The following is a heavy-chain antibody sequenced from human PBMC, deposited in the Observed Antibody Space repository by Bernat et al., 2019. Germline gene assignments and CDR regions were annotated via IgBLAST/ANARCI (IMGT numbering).Heavy chain of an antibody. CDR3: TRTPGADV. V-gene: IGHV3-73*01. Sequence: VQLVESGGGVVQPGRSLRLSCAASGFTFSGSAMHWVRQASGKGLEWVGRIRNKVNNYATTYAASVKGRFTISRDDSKDTTYLQMNSLKIEDTAVYYCTRTPGADVWGQGTTVTVSS. J-gene: IGHJ6*02. CDR2: IRNKVNNYAT. D-gene: IGHD3-10*01. CDR1: GFTFSGSA.